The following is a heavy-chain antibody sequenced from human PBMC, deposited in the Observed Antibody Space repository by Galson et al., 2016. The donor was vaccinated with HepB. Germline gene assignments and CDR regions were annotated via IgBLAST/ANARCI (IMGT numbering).Heavy chain of an antibody. Sequence: SLRLSCAASGFSFSNYAISWVRQTPGKGLEWVSDIRGSGGSPYYADSVLGRFTITRDNSKNTLYLQMNSLRAEDTALYYCATMDYNANSAYWGQGTLVTVSS. J-gene: IGHJ4*02. V-gene: IGHV3-23*01. D-gene: IGHD4-11*01. CDR2: IRGSGGSP. CDR3: ATMDYNANSAY. CDR1: GFSFSNYA.